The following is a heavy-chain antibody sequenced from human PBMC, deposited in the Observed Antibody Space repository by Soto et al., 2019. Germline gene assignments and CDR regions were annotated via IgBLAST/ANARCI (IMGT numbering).Heavy chain of an antibody. CDR3: AREGAPYYDYLWGSYRYFDY. CDR2: IYPGDSDT. J-gene: IGHJ4*02. Sequence: PGESLKISCKGSGYSFTSYWIGWVRQMPGKGLKWMGIIYPGDSDTRYSPSFQGQVTISADKSISTAYLQWSSLKASDTAMYYCAREGAPYYDYLWGSYRYFDYWGQGTLVTVSS. D-gene: IGHD3-16*02. CDR1: GYSFTSYW. V-gene: IGHV5-51*01.